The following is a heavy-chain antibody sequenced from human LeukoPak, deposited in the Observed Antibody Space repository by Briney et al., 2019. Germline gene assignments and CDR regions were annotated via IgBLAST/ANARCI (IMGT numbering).Heavy chain of an antibody. Sequence: PGRSLRLSCAASGFTFDDYAMHWVRQAPGKGLEWVSGISWNSGSIGYADSVKGRFTISRDNAKNSLYLQMNSLRAEDTAVYYCAKDLPYYYDSSGYITYYFDYWGQGTLVTVSS. D-gene: IGHD3-22*01. CDR3: AKDLPYYYDSSGYITYYFDY. CDR1: GFTFDDYA. CDR2: ISWNSGSI. V-gene: IGHV3-9*01. J-gene: IGHJ4*02.